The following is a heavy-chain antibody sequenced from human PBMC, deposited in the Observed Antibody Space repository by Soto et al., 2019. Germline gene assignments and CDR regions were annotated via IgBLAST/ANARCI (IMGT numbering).Heavy chain of an antibody. CDR3: ARVPLRGYCSGGSCYLDY. CDR1: GFTFSSYS. CDR2: ISSSSSYI. J-gene: IGHJ4*02. Sequence: EVQLVESGGGLVQPGGSLRLSCAASGFTFSSYSMNWVRQAPGKGLEWVSSISSSSSYIYYADSVKGRFTISRDNAKNSLYLQMNSLRAEDTAVYYCARVPLRGYCSGGSCYLDYWGQGTLVTVSS. V-gene: IGHV3-21*01. D-gene: IGHD2-15*01.